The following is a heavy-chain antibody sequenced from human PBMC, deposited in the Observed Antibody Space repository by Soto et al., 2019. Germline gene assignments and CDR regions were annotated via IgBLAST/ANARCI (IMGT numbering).Heavy chain of an antibody. CDR1: GGSISTSSYY. CDR3: ARAYDSSGAY. Sequence: SETLSLTCTVSGGSISTSSYYWGWIRQPPGKGLEWIGSIYYSGSTYYNPSLKSRVTISVDTSKNQFSLKLSSVTAADTAVYYCARAYDSSGAYSGPGPLGTGSS. D-gene: IGHD3-22*01. V-gene: IGHV4-39*01. J-gene: IGHJ4*02. CDR2: IYYSGST.